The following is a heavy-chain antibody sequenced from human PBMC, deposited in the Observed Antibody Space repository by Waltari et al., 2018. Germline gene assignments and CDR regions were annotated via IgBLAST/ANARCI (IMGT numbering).Heavy chain of an antibody. Sequence: EVQLVESGGGLVQPGGSLRLSCAASGFTVSNNYMKVVRKAPGKGLAWVSLIYSVGNTYYADSVKGRFTISRDNSKNTLYLQMNSLRAEDSAVYYCARDGNGGGVWGRGTTVTVSS. CDR3: ARDGNGGGV. J-gene: IGHJ6*02. V-gene: IGHV3-66*01. CDR2: IYSVGNT. D-gene: IGHD3-16*01. CDR1: GFTVSNNY.